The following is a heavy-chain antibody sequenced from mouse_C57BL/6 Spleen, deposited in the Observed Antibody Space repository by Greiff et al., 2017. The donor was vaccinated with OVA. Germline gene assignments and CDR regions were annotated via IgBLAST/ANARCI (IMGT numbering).Heavy chain of an antibody. V-gene: IGHV5-17*01. D-gene: IGHD2-10*02. CDR3: ARGEYYFDY. Sequence: EVLLVQSGAGLVKPGASLKLSCAASGFTFSDYGMHWVRQAPEQGLEWVAYISSGGSTIYYTDTVKGRFTFSRDNAKNTLYLQMTSLTSEDTAIYYCARGEYYFDYWGQGTTLTVSS. J-gene: IGHJ2*01. CDR1: GFTFSDYG. CDR2: ISSGGSTI.